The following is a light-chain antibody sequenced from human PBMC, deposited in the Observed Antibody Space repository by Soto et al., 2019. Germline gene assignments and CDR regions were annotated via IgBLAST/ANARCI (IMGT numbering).Light chain of an antibody. Sequence: QLVLTQSPSASASLGASVKLTCTLSSGHSSYAIAWHQQQPEKGPRYLMNLNSDGSHSKGDGIPDRFSGSSSGAERYLTISSLQSEDEADYYCQTWGTGFRVFGGGTKLTVL. CDR1: SGHSSYA. CDR3: QTWGTGFRV. CDR2: LNSDGSH. V-gene: IGLV4-69*01. J-gene: IGLJ3*02.